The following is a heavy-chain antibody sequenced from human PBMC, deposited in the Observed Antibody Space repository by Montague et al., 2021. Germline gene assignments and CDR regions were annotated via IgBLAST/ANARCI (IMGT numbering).Heavy chain of an antibody. Sequence: SETLSLTCTVSGASITSNIYYWGWIRQSPGKGLEWIGSIYYSGNSFYQPSLKSRITMAVDTSKNQFSLKLISVTAADTAIYYCAGVFSSWYVGWFDPWGQGTLVTVSS. CDR3: AGVFSSWYVGWFDP. D-gene: IGHD6-13*01. CDR2: IYYSGNS. V-gene: IGHV4-39*07. J-gene: IGHJ5*02. CDR1: GASITSNIYY.